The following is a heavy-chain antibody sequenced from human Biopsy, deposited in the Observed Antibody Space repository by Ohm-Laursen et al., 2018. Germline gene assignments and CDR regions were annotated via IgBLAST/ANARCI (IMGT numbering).Heavy chain of an antibody. Sequence: SVKVSCKASGYSFTSYGISWVRQAPGEGLEWTGRISGYNGNTNYAQKFQGRVTMTADTSTSTVYMEVRGLRSDDTAVYYCARVTLPLYLDYWGQGTRVTVSS. CDR1: GYSFTSYG. J-gene: IGHJ4*02. CDR2: ISGYNGNT. CDR3: ARVTLPLYLDY. V-gene: IGHV1-18*01. D-gene: IGHD5/OR15-5a*01.